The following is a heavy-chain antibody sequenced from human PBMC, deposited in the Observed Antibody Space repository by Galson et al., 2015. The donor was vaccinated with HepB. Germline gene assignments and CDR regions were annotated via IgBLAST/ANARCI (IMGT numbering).Heavy chain of an antibody. Sequence: SLRLSCAASGFTFSSYWMHWVRQVPGKGLVWVSRINGDGSSRSYADSVKGRFTISRDNATSTLYLQMNSLRADDTAVYFCTGDSRYYDFWSGSDCWGQGTLVTVSS. D-gene: IGHD3-3*01. CDR3: TGDSRYYDFWSGSDC. V-gene: IGHV3-74*01. J-gene: IGHJ4*02. CDR2: INGDGSSR. CDR1: GFTFSSYW.